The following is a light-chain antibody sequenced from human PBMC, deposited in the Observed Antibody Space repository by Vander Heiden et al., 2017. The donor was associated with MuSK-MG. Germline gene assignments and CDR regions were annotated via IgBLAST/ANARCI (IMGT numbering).Light chain of an antibody. Sequence: DIVLTQSPDSLPVSLGEGATIPCRSRQSIFYSFIYKHSLSWHKQKPGQPPKLLIYWASTRESGVPDRLSGSGSGTDFTLTIRNVQAEDVAVDYGHKNYGSPSGFGEGTKVEIK. CDR3: HKNYGSPSG. J-gene: IGKJ2*03. CDR2: WAS. V-gene: IGKV4-1*01. CDR1: QSIFYSFIYKHS.